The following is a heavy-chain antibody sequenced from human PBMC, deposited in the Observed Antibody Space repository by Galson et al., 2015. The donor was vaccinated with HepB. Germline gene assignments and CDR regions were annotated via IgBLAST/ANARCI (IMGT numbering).Heavy chain of an antibody. D-gene: IGHD6-19*01. V-gene: IGHV1-18*01. CDR3: ARDPLAWLAPRLDS. J-gene: IGHJ4*02. CDR1: GYSFTSYG. CDR2: INTDNGNT. Sequence: SVKVSCKASGYSFTSYGISWVRQAPGQGLEWMGWINTDNGNTNYAQKFQGRVTMTTDTSTSTAYMELRSLRSDDTAVYYCARDPLAWLAPRLDSWGQGTLVTVSS.